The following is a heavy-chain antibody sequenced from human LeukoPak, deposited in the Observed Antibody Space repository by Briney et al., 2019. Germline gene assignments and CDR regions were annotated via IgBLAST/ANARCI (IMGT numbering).Heavy chain of an antibody. CDR1: GGSISSYY. V-gene: IGHV4-59*08. CDR3: ARGSGRVSEDY. CDR2: ISYSGST. J-gene: IGHJ4*02. D-gene: IGHD3-10*01. Sequence: PSETLSLTCTVSGGSISSYYWSWIRQPPGKGLEWIGCISYSGSTTYNPALKGRLTISIDTSKSQFSLKLASVTAADTAVYYCARGSGRVSEDYWGQGTLVTVSS.